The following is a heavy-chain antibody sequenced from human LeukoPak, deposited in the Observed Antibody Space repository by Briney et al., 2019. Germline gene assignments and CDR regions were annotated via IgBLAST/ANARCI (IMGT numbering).Heavy chain of an antibody. CDR1: GFTFSDLY. CDR3: VRDYYESSGSTYYFDY. D-gene: IGHD3-22*01. CDR2: TRNKPNSYTT. V-gene: IGHV3-72*01. J-gene: IGHJ4*02. Sequence: GGSLRLSCAASGFTFSDLYMDWVRQAPGKGLEWVGRTRNKPNSYTTEYAASVKGRFTISRDASKNSLYLQMNSLKTEDTAVYYCVRDYYESSGSTYYFDYWGQGTLVTVSS.